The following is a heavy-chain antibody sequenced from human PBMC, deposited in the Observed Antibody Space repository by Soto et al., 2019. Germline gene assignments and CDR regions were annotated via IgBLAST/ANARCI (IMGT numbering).Heavy chain of an antibody. Sequence: SVKVSCKASGGTFSSYAISWVGQARGQGLEWMGGLISIFGTANYAQKFQGRVTITADESTSTAYMELSSLRSEDTAVYYWARDHKTSRYCSGGSCYGPYYYYGMDVWGQGTTVTVSS. V-gene: IGHV1-69*13. CDR2: LISIFGTA. CDR1: GGTFSSYA. J-gene: IGHJ6*02. CDR3: ARDHKTSRYCSGGSCYGPYYYYGMDV. D-gene: IGHD2-15*01.